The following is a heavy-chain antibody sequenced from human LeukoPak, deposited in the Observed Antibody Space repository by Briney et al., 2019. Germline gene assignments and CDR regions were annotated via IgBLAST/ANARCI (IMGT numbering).Heavy chain of an antibody. CDR1: GGSISSYY. CDR2: IYYSGST. Sequence: PSETLSLTCTVSGGSISSYYWSWIRQPPGRGLEWIGYIYYSGSTNNNPSLKSRVTISVDTSKNQFSLKLSSVTAADTAVYYCARDPRYSSSEYYFDYWGQGTLVTVSS. CDR3: ARDPRYSSSEYYFDY. D-gene: IGHD6-13*01. J-gene: IGHJ4*02. V-gene: IGHV4-59*01.